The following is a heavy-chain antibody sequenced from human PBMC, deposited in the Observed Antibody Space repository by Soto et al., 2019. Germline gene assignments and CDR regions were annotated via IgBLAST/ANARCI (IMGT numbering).Heavy chain of an antibody. CDR2: ISYDGSNK. D-gene: IGHD3-3*01. V-gene: IGHV3-30-3*01. CDR3: ARGGDFWSGYSRMDV. J-gene: IGHJ6*02. CDR1: GFTFSSYA. Sequence: QVQLVESGGGVVQPGRSLRLSCAASGFTFSSYAMHWVRQATGKGLEWVAVISYDGSNKYYADSVKGRFTISRDNSKNTLYLQMNSLRAEDTAVYYCARGGDFWSGYSRMDVWGQGTTVTVSS.